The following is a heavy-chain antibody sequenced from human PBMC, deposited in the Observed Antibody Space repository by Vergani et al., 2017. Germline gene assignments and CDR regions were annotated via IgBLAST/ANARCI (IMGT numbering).Heavy chain of an antibody. CDR3: ATLTEEYSSSSSNTPTYYFDY. D-gene: IGHD6-6*01. CDR2: FDPEDGET. J-gene: IGHJ4*02. V-gene: IGHV1-24*01. Sequence: QVQLVQSGAEVKKPGASVKVSCKASGYTFTGYYMHWVRQAPGKGLEWMGGFDPEDGETIYAQQFQGRVTMTEDTSTDTAYMELSSLRSEDTDVYYCATLTEEYSSSSSNTPTYYFDYWGQGTLVTVSS. CDR1: GYTFTGYY.